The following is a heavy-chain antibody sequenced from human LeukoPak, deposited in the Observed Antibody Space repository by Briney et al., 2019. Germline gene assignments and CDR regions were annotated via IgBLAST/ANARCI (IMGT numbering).Heavy chain of an antibody. Sequence: SETLSLTCTVYGGSFSGYYWIWIRQPPGKGLEWIGEINHSGSTNYNPSLKSRVIISVDTSKNQFSLKLSSVTAADTAVYYCARRPYYYDSSGYSLDYWGQGTLVTVSS. D-gene: IGHD3-22*01. V-gene: IGHV4-34*01. J-gene: IGHJ4*02. CDR2: INHSGST. CDR3: ARRPYYYDSSGYSLDY. CDR1: GGSFSGYY.